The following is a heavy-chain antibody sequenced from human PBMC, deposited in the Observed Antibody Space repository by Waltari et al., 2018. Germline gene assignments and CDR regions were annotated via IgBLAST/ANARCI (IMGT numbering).Heavy chain of an antibody. CDR3: ARGYWGGNPYHYDMDV. J-gene: IGHJ6*02. D-gene: IGHD3-10*01. V-gene: IGHV1-69-2*01. Sequence: EVQLVQSGAEVKKPGATVKISCQTSGYTFTDVYIHWVQQAPGKGLEWMGRIEPEDGETMYAEKFQDRGTITADTSTDTAYMELTGLTSEDTAIYYCARGYWGGNPYHYDMDVWGQGTTVTVSS. CDR1: GYTFTDVY. CDR2: IEPEDGET.